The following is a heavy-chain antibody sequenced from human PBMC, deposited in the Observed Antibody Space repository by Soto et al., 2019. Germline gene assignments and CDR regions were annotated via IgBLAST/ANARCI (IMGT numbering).Heavy chain of an antibody. V-gene: IGHV1-18*04. CDR2: ISAYNDNT. CDR3: ARGVDCSGGSCFSFYYYYYGFDV. Sequence: QVQLVQSGTEVKKPGASVKVSCKASGYTFTSYGISWVRQAPGQGLEWMGWISAYNDNTIYTQKLQGRVTMTTDTSPSTGYMELMSLRSDGTAVYYCARGVDCSGGSCFSFYYYYYGFDVWGQGTTLTVSS. D-gene: IGHD2-15*01. J-gene: IGHJ6*02. CDR1: GYTFTSYG.